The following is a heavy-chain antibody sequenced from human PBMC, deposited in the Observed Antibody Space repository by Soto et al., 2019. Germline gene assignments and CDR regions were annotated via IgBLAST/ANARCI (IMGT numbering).Heavy chain of an antibody. J-gene: IGHJ6*02. CDR1: GGSFSGYY. CDR2: INHSRNT. Sequence: QVQLQQWGAGLLKPSETLSLTCAVYGGSFSGYYWSWLRQPPGKGPEWIGEINHSRNTKYNPSLESRVTISVDTSKTQFSLKLNSVSAADTAVYYCARTGGMDVWSQGATVTVSS. CDR3: ARTGGMDV. V-gene: IGHV4-34*01.